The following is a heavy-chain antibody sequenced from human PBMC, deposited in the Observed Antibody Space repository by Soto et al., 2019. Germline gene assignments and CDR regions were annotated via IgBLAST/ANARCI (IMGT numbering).Heavy chain of an antibody. CDR2: IYYSGST. CDR1: GGSISSYY. J-gene: IGHJ4*02. CDR3: ARILRIQFFDX. Sequence: PADTLSLTCTVPGGSISSYYWSWIRQPPGKGLEWIGYIYYSGSTNYNPSLKSRVTISVDTSKNQFSLKLSSVTAADTAVYYCARILRIQFFDXWGQGTRVTASX. D-gene: IGHD5-12*01. V-gene: IGHV4-59*01.